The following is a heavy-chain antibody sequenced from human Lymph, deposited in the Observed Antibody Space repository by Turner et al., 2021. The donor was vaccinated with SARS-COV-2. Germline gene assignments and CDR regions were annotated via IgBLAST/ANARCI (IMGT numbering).Heavy chain of an antibody. CDR2: INPNSGGT. CDR1: ANTFTGYY. V-gene: IGHV1-2*02. J-gene: IGHJ4*02. D-gene: IGHD6-19*01. CDR3: VRGESIAVAGTQYFDY. Sequence: QVRLVQPGAEVKKPGASVIVSCKASANTFTGYYMHWVRQAPGQGLEWMGWINPNSGGTSYAQKVQGRVTMTRDTSISTAYMELSRLRSDDTAVYYGVRGESIAVAGTQYFDYWGQGTLVTVSS.